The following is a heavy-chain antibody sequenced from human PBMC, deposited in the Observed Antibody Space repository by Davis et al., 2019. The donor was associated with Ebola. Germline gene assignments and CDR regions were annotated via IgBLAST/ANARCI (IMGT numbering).Heavy chain of an antibody. Sequence: SETLSLTCTVSGGSISSSSYYWGWIRQPPGKGLEWIGSFYYSGGNTYYNPSLKSRVTISVDRSKNQFSLKLSSVTAADTAVYYCARGEWLLYYFDYWGQGTLVTVSS. CDR1: GGSISSSSYY. D-gene: IGHD3-3*01. CDR3: ARGEWLLYYFDY. J-gene: IGHJ4*02. CDR2: FYYSGGNT. V-gene: IGHV4-39*07.